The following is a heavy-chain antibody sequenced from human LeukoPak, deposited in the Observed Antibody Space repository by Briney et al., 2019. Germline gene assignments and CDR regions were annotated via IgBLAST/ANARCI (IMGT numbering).Heavy chain of an antibody. D-gene: IGHD6-19*01. V-gene: IGHV4-39*01. CDR3: ARYPKSYSSGWTALDI. CDR2: IYYSGNT. CDR1: GGSISSSSYY. Sequence: SETLSLTCTVSGGSISSSSYYWGCIRQPPGKGLECIGSIYYSGNTYYNPSLQSRVTASVDTSKNQFSLKLSSVTAADTAVYYCARYPKSYSSGWTALDIWGQGTMVTVSS. J-gene: IGHJ3*02.